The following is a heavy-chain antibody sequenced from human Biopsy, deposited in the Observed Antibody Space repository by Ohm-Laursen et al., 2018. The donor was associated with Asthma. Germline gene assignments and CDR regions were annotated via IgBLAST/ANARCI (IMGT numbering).Heavy chain of an antibody. Sequence: SLRLSCAASGFTFSRYDMSWVRQAPGKGLEWVSAISGSGDSTYYADSVKGRFTISRDNSKNTLYLQMNSLRAEDTAVYYCAKGFSSTSCCGICYYYVMDVWGQGTTVTVPS. J-gene: IGHJ6*02. D-gene: IGHD2-2*01. CDR1: GFTFSRYD. CDR2: ISGSGDST. V-gene: IGHV3-23*01. CDR3: AKGFSSTSCCGICYYYVMDV.